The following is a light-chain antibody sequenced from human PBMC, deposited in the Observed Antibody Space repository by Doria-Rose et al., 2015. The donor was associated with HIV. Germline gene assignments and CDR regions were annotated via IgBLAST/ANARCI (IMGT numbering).Light chain of an antibody. Sequence: QSPGTLSLSPGGRATLSCRASQSFSSTYLAWYQQKPGQAPSLLIYDGSTRATGIPDRFSASGSGTDFTLTINRLEPEDFAPYYCHQYGTSWTFGQGTKVEI. CDR2: DGS. J-gene: IGKJ1*01. V-gene: IGKV3-20*01. CDR1: QSFSSTY. CDR3: HQYGTSWT.